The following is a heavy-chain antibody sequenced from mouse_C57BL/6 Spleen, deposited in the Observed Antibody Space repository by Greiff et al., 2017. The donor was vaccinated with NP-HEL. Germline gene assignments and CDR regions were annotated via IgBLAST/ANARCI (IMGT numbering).Heavy chain of an antibody. CDR2: IDPENGDT. V-gene: IGHV14-4*01. CDR1: GFNIKDDY. D-gene: IGHD2-5*01. CDR3: TPDYSNSAWFAY. Sequence: EVQLQQSGAELVRPGASVKLSCTASGFNIKDDYMHWVKQRPEQGLEWIGWIDPENGDTEYASKFQGKATITADTSSNTAYLQLSSLTSEDTAVYYCTPDYSNSAWFAYWGQGTLVTVSA. J-gene: IGHJ3*01.